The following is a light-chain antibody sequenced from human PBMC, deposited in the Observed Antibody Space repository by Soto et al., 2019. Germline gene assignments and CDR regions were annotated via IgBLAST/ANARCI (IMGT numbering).Light chain of an antibody. CDR1: QSLLHSNGYNY. V-gene: IGKV2-28*01. CDR2: LGS. CDR3: MQALQTPST. J-gene: IGKJ5*01. Sequence: DLVMTQSPLPLPVTPGEPASISCRSSQSLLHSNGYNYLDWYLQKPGQSPQLLIYLGSNRASGVPDRFSGSGLGTDFTLKISRVEAEDVGVYYCMQALQTPSTFGQGTRLEIK.